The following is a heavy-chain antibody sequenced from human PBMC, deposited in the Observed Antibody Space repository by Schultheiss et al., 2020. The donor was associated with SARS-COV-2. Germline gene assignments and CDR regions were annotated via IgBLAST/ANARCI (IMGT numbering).Heavy chain of an antibody. V-gene: IGHV1-69*13. CDR2: IIPIFGTA. CDR3: ARDGSNNWFDP. D-gene: IGHD6-25*01. Sequence: SVKVSCKASGYTFTSYDINWVRQAPGQGLEWMGGIIPIFGTANYAQKFQGRVTITADESTSTAYMELSSLRSEDTAVYYCARDGSNNWFDPWGQGTLVTVSS. CDR1: GYTFTSYD. J-gene: IGHJ5*02.